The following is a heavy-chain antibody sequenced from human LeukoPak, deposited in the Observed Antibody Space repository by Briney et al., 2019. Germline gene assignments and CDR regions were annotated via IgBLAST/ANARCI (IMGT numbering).Heavy chain of an antibody. CDR3: ARSGSGPRAFDI. Sequence: GASVKVSCKASGYTFTGYYMHWVRQAPGQGLEWMGWINPNGGGTNYAQKFQGRVTMTRDTSISTAYMELSRLRSDDTAVYYCARSGSGPRAFDIWGQGTMVTVSS. V-gene: IGHV1-2*02. D-gene: IGHD3-10*01. CDR2: INPNGGGT. CDR1: GYTFTGYY. J-gene: IGHJ3*02.